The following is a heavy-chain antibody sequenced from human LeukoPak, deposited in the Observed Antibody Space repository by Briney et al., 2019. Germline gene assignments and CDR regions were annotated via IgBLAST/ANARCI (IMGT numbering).Heavy chain of an antibody. CDR1: GFTFSSYA. J-gene: IGHJ4*02. CDR3: ARGSAYYSYFDY. V-gene: IGHV1-69*01. D-gene: IGHD3-22*01. Sequence: GGSLRLSCAASGFTFSSYAISWVRQAPGQGLEWMGGIIPIFGTANYAQKFQGRVTITADESTSTAYMELSSLRSEDTAVYYCARGSAYYSYFDYWGQGTLVTVSS. CDR2: IIPIFGTA.